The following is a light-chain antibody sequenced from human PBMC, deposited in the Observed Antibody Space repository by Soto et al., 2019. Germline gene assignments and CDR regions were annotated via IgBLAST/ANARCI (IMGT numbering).Light chain of an antibody. CDR1: SSNIGSNT. J-gene: IGLJ2*01. CDR2: SNN. V-gene: IGLV1-44*01. Sequence: QSVLTQPPSASGTPGQRVTISCSGSSSNIGSNTVNWYQQLPGTAPKLLIYSNNQRPSGVPDRFSGSKSGTSASLAISGLQSEDEADYYCNSYTSSTTLVFGGGTQLTVL. CDR3: NSYTSSTTLV.